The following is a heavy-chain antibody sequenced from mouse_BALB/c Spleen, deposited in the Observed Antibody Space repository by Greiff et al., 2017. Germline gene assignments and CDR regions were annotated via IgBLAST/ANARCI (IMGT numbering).Heavy chain of an antibody. D-gene: IGHD1-1*01. CDR3: ARGLRSFAY. CDR1: GYAFTNYL. CDR2: INPGSGGS. V-gene: IGHV1-54*01. Sequence: VQLQQSGAGLVRPGTSVKLSCKASGYAFTNYLIAWVQQRPGQGLEWIGVINPGSGGSNYNEKFKGKATLTADNSSSTAYMQLSSLTSDDSAGYCGARGLRSFAYWGQGTLVTVSA. J-gene: IGHJ3*01.